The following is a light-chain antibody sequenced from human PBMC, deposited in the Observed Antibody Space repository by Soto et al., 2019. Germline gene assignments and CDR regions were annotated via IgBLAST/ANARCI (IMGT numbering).Light chain of an antibody. Sequence: IVLTQSPATLSLSPGERATVSCRASESVSRYLAWYQHKPGQAPRLLIYDTAKRAIGIPARLTGSGSETGFTLANSCLEPEDVAVYFCQQRGDWPVTFGPGTKVEIK. V-gene: IGKV3-11*01. CDR1: ESVSRY. CDR3: QQRGDWPVT. CDR2: DTA. J-gene: IGKJ3*01.